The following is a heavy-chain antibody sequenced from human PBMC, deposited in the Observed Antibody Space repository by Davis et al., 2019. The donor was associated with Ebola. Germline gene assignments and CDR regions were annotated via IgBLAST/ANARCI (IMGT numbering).Heavy chain of an antibody. V-gene: IGHV6-1*01. CDR2: TYYSSKWYK. D-gene: IGHD5-12*01. Sequence: QTLSLTRDISLDCLSSNSPAWSWFRQSPSTGLEWLGRTYYSSKWYKDYAVSVKSRITINLDTSKNQFSLQLTSVTPEDTAVYYCARGWLRTGFDYWGQGTLVTVSS. CDR1: LDCLSSNSPA. CDR3: ARGWLRTGFDY. J-gene: IGHJ4*02.